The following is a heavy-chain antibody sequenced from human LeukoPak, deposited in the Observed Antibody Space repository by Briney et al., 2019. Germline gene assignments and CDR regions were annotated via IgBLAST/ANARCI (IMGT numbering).Heavy chain of an antibody. J-gene: IGHJ6*02. Sequence: SVKVSCKASGGTFSRYAISWVRQAPGRWLEWMGGIIPIFGTANYAQKFQGRVTITADESTSTAYMELSSLRSEDTAVYYCARSSRGHFHYYYYGMDVWGQGTTVTVSS. D-gene: IGHD6-25*01. CDR1: GGTFSRYA. V-gene: IGHV1-69*13. CDR2: IIPIFGTA. CDR3: ARSSRGHFHYYYYGMDV.